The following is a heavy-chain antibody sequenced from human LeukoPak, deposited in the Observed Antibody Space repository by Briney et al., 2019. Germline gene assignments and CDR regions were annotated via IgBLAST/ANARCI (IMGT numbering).Heavy chain of an antibody. CDR1: GFTFSSYA. Sequence: PGGSLRLSCAASGFTFSSYAVHWVRQAPGKGLEWVAVISYDGSNKYYADSVKGRFTISRDNSKNTLYLQMNSLRAEDTAVYYCAKAIWTDYLLSYFDYWGQGTLVTGSS. D-gene: IGHD3/OR15-3a*01. CDR3: AKAIWTDYLLSYFDY. J-gene: IGHJ4*02. CDR2: ISYDGSNK. V-gene: IGHV3-30-3*01.